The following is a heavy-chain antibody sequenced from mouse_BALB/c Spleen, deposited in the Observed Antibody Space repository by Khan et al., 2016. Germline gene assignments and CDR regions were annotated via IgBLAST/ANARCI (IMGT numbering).Heavy chain of an antibody. J-gene: IGHJ1*01. CDR3: ASSWDWYFEV. V-gene: IGHV3-1*02. Sequence: EVQLQESGPDLVTPSQSLSLTCTVTGYSITSGYSWHWIRQFPGNKLEWMGYIHYSGHTNYNPSLNSRLSLTRDPSTNQLFLQLNSVTPEDAATYDCASSWDWYFEVWGAGTTVTVSS. CDR2: IHYSGHT. CDR1: GYSITSGYS.